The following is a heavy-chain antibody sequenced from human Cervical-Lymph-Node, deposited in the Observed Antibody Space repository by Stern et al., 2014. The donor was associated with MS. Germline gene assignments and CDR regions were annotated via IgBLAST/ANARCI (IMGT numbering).Heavy chain of an antibody. CDR1: GGSIRSGDYY. CDR3: ARGGEYYDSSGYSLLDY. Sequence: QLQLQESGPGLVKPSQTLSLTCTVSGGSIRSGDYYWSWIRQPPGKGLEWIGYIYYSGSTYYNPSLKSRVTISVDTSKNQFSLKLSSVTAADTAVYYCARGGEYYDSSGYSLLDYWGQGTLVTVSS. J-gene: IGHJ4*02. V-gene: IGHV4-30-4*01. CDR2: IYYSGST. D-gene: IGHD3-22*01.